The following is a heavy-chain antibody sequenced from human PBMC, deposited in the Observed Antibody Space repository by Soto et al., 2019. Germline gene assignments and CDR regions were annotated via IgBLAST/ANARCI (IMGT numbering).Heavy chain of an antibody. Sequence: SETLSLTCAVYGGSFSGYYWTWIRQPHGRGLGWIGEISHSGGTNYNSSLKSRITISVDTAKKQISLILYSVTAADTAVIYCARGRQYYLFWSGYQNEGPHAMDVWGQGTTVTVSS. CDR1: GGSFSGYY. CDR2: ISHSGGT. V-gene: IGHV4-34*01. D-gene: IGHD3-3*02. J-gene: IGHJ6*02. CDR3: ARGRQYYLFWSGYQNEGPHAMDV.